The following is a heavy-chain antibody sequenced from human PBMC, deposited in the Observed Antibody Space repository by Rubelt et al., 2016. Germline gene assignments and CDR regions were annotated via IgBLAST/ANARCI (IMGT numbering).Heavy chain of an antibody. D-gene: IGHD3-22*01. CDR3: ARWEAYYYDSSGYYFGAFDI. J-gene: IGHJ3*02. V-gene: IGHV4-30-2*04. Sequence: SLKSRVTISVDTSKNQFSLKLSSVTAADTAVYYCARWEAYYYDSSGYYFGAFDIWGQGTMVTVSS.